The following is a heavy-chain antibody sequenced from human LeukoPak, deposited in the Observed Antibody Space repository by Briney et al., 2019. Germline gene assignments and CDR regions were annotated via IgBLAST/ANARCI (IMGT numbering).Heavy chain of an antibody. Sequence: ASVKVSCKTSGYTFTNYGMHWVRQAPRQSLEWMGWINTGNGNTKSSQKFQDRVTLTRDTSASTAYMELNSLSSEDAAVYYCARVPLHDASGRYYPHWGQGTLVTVSS. CDR1: GYTFTNYG. CDR3: ARVPLHDASGRYYPH. D-gene: IGHD3-22*01. V-gene: IGHV1-3*04. J-gene: IGHJ1*01. CDR2: INTGNGNT.